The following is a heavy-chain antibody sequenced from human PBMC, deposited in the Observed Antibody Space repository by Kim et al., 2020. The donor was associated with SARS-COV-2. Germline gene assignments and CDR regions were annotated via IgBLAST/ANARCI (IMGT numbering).Heavy chain of an antibody. D-gene: IGHD5-18*01. J-gene: IGHJ6*02. V-gene: IGHV1-18*04. CDR2: ISAYNGNT. CDR3: AIVYSYGINPLKNYYGMDV. CDR1: GYTFTSYG. Sequence: ASVKVSCKASGYTFTSYGISWVRQAPGQGLEWMGWISAYNGNTNYAQKLQGRVTMTTDTSTSTAYMELRSLRSDDTAVYYCAIVYSYGINPLKNYYGMDVWGQGTTVTVSS.